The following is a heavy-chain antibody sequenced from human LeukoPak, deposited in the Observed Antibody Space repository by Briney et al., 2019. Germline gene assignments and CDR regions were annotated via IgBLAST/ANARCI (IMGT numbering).Heavy chain of an antibody. CDR1: GYTCTSYD. Sequence: GASVKVSCKASGYTCTSYDFSWVRQAPGQGLEWMGWISAYNGNTNYAQKLQGRVTMTTDTSTSTAYMELRSLRSDDTAVYYCARVWIAAPVESSHDYWGQGTLVTVSS. V-gene: IGHV1-18*01. CDR3: ARVWIAAPVESSHDY. J-gene: IGHJ4*02. CDR2: ISAYNGNT. D-gene: IGHD6-13*01.